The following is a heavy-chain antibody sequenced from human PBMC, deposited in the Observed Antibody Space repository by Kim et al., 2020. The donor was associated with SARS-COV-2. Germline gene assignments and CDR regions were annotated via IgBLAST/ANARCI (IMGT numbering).Heavy chain of an antibody. V-gene: IGHV3-23*01. D-gene: IGHD6-25*01. CDR3: AKHHERTYDY. CDR1: GFTFYNYD. J-gene: IGHJ4*01. Sequence: GGSLRLSCAASGFTFYNYDISWVRQAPGKGLEWVSAITGDGSVTYYADSVKGRFTISRDNSKNTLGLQMNSLRADDTAVYYCAKHHERTYDYWGHGTLVTVSS. CDR2: ITGDGSVT.